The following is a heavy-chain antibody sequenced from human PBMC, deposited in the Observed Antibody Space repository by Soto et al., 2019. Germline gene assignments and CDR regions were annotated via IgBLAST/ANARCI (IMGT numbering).Heavy chain of an antibody. CDR2: IKPDGSEK. Sequence: GGSLRLSCAASGFTFSTYWMSWVRQAPGKGLEWVANIKPDGSEKWYVDSVKGRFTISRDNAKNSLYLQMNSLRAEDTSVYYCSRGDYYDTSGPFSDAFDIWGQGTMVTVSS. CDR1: GFTFSTYW. CDR3: SRGDYYDTSGPFSDAFDI. J-gene: IGHJ3*02. V-gene: IGHV3-7*04. D-gene: IGHD3-22*01.